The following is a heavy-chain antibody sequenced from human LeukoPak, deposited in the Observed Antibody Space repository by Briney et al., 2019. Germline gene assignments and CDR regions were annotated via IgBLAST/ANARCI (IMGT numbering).Heavy chain of an antibody. CDR3: ARDRAGPLLLWFGELLGNYFDY. Sequence: PGGSLRLSCAASGFTFSSYWMSWVRQAPGKGLEWVANIKQDGSEKYYVDSVKGRFTISRDNAKNSLYLQMNSLRAEDTAVYYCARDRAGPLLLWFGELLGNYFDYWGQGTLVTVSS. V-gene: IGHV3-7*01. J-gene: IGHJ4*02. D-gene: IGHD3-10*01. CDR1: GFTFSSYW. CDR2: IKQDGSEK.